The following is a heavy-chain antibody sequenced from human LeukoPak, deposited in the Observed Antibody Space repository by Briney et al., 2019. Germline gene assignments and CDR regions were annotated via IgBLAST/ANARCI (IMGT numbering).Heavy chain of an antibody. CDR2: IRYDGSDK. J-gene: IGHJ6*03. V-gene: IGHV3-30*02. D-gene: IGHD4-23*01. CDR1: GFTFSSYG. CDR3: AKAIEKVRWPGDYYYYMDV. Sequence: QPGGSLRLSCAASGFTFSSYGMHWVRQAPGKGLEWVAFIRYDGSDKYYADSVKGRFTISRDNSKNTLYLQMNSLRAEDTAVYYCAKAIEKVRWPGDYYYYMDVWGKGTTVTVSS.